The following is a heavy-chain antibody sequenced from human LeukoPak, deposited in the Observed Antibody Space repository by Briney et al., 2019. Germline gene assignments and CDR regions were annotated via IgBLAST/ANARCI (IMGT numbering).Heavy chain of an antibody. V-gene: IGHV3-23*01. J-gene: IGHJ4*02. CDR1: GITLSNYG. Sequence: GGSLRLSCAVSGITLSNYGMSWVRQAPGKGLEWVAGISGSGGGTSYADSVKGRFTISRGNAKNTLFLQMNSLRVEDTAVYFCAKRGVVIRVFLVGFHKEAYYFESWGQGAQVTVSS. D-gene: IGHD3-3*01. CDR2: ISGSGGGT. CDR3: AKRGVVIRVFLVGFHKEAYYFES.